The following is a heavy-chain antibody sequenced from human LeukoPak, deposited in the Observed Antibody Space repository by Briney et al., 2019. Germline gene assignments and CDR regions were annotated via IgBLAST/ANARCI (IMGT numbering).Heavy chain of an antibody. CDR3: ARDPATVVTGGAFDI. Sequence: SETLSLTRTVSGGSISSYYWSWIRQPPGKGLEWIGYFYYSGSTNYNPSLKSRVTISVDTSKSQFSLKLSSVTAADTAVYYCARDPATVVTGGAFDIWGQGTMVAVSS. CDR1: GGSISSYY. D-gene: IGHD4-23*01. V-gene: IGHV4-59*01. CDR2: FYYSGST. J-gene: IGHJ3*02.